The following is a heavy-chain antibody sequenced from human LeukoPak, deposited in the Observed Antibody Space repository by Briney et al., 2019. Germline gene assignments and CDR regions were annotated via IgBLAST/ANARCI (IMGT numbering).Heavy chain of an antibody. CDR3: ARDSNYYDSSGLDY. J-gene: IGHJ4*02. V-gene: IGHV1-18*01. CDR1: GYTFTSYG. D-gene: IGHD3-22*01. Sequence: ASVKVSCKASGYTFTSYGISWVRQAPGQGLEWMGWISAYNGNTNYAQKLQGRVTMTRDTSTSTVYMELSSLRSEDTAVYYCARDSNYYDSSGLDYWGQGTLVTVSS. CDR2: ISAYNGNT.